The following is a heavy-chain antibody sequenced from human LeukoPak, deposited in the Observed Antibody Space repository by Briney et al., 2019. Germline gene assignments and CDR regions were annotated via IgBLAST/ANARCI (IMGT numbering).Heavy chain of an antibody. CDR1: GDSISTFY. D-gene: IGHD6-13*01. V-gene: IGHV4-4*07. CDR2: IYTSGST. CDR3: ARDVVAAVGSFDY. J-gene: IGHJ4*02. Sequence: SETLSLTCTVFGDSISTFYWSWIRQPAGKGQEWIGHIYTSGSTNYNPSLKSRVTMSVDTSKNQFFPKLSSVTAADTAVYYCARDVVAAVGSFDYWGQGILVTASS.